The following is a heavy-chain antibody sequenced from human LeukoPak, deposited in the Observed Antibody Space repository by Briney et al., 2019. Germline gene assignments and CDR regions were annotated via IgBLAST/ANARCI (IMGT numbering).Heavy chain of an antibody. CDR1: GFTVSSNY. V-gene: IGHV3-53*01. J-gene: IGHJ1*01. Sequence: GGSLGLSCAASGFTVSSNYMSWVRQAPGKGLEWVSVIYSGGSTYYADSVKGRFTISSDNSKNTLYLQMNSLRAEDTAVYYCARVGGFEYFQYWGQGPLVSVSP. D-gene: IGHD3-16*01. CDR2: IYSGGST. CDR3: ARVGGFEYFQY.